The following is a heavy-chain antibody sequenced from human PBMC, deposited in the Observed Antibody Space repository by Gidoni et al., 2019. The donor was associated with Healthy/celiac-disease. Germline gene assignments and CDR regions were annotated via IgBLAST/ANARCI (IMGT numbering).Heavy chain of an antibody. J-gene: IGHJ4*02. CDR1: DGTFSSYA. Sequence: VQSGAAVKKPGSSVHVSCKASDGTFSSYAISGVRQAHGQGLEWMGRFIPILGIANDAQKFQGRVTITADKSPSTAYMELISLRSEDTAVYYCAGDDRSGYWGLGVDYWGQGTLVTVSS. CDR3: AGDDRSGYWGLGVDY. V-gene: IGHV1-69*04. CDR2: FIPILGIA. D-gene: IGHD3-22*01.